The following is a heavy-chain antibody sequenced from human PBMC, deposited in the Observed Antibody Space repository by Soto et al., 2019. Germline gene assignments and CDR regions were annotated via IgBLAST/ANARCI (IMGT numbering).Heavy chain of an antibody. CDR2: IRSKANSYAT. Sequence: EVQLVESGGGLVQPGGSLKLSCAASGFTFSGSAMHWVRQASGKGLEWVGRIRSKANSYATAYAASVKGRFTISRDDSKHTAYLQMNSLKTGDTPVYYCIPGYGSSWSWGGGYWGQGTLVTVSS. D-gene: IGHD6-13*01. J-gene: IGHJ4*02. CDR3: IPGYGSSWSWGGGY. CDR1: GFTFSGSA. V-gene: IGHV3-73*01.